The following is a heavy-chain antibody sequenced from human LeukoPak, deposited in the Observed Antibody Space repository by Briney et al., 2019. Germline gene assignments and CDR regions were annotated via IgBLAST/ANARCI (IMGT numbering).Heavy chain of an antibody. V-gene: IGHV3-48*01. D-gene: IGHD4-17*01. CDR2: ISSSSSTI. J-gene: IGHJ4*02. Sequence: GGSLRLSCAASGFTFSSYSMNWVRQAPGKGLEWVSYISSSSSTIYYADSVKGRFTISRGNAKNSLYLQMNSLRAEDTAVYYCARIAVTYTFDYWGQGTLVTVSS. CDR1: GFTFSSYS. CDR3: ARIAVTYTFDY.